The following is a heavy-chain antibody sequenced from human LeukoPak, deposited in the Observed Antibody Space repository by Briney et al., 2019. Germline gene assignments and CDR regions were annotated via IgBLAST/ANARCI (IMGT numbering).Heavy chain of an antibody. Sequence: GVSLRLSCAASEFTFNNYAMTWVRQAPGEGPEWVSAINSGGGSTYYADSVKGRFTISRDNSKNILYLQMNSLRAEDTAIYYCAKYNRVSSSSAFDIWGRGTTVTVSS. CDR2: INSGGGST. CDR1: EFTFNNYA. J-gene: IGHJ3*02. D-gene: IGHD6-6*01. CDR3: AKYNRVSSSSAFDI. V-gene: IGHV3-23*01.